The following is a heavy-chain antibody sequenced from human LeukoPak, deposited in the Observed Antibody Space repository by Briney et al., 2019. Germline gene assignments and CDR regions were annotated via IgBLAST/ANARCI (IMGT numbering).Heavy chain of an antibody. D-gene: IGHD2-8*01. CDR2: ISGRGGGT. J-gene: IGHJ5*02. Sequence: PGGSLRLSCAASGFTFSSYAMSWVRQAPGKGLEWVSAISGRGGGTYYADSVKGRFTISRDNSKSTLYLQMSSLRAEDTAVYYCAKEPSYCTNGVCYSRVFDRWGQGTLVTVSS. CDR3: AKEPSYCTNGVCYSRVFDR. CDR1: GFTFSSYA. V-gene: IGHV3-23*01.